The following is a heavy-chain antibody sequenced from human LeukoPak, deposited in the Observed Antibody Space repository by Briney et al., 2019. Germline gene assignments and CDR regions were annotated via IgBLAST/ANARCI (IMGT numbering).Heavy chain of an antibody. CDR2: ISSSSSYI. V-gene: IGHV3-21*01. Sequence: GASLRLSCAASGFTFSSYSMNWVRQAPGKGLEWVSSISSSSSYIYYADSVKGRFTISRDNAKNSLYLQMNSLRAEDTAVYYCARDRIEMATIFAYWGQGTLVTVSS. J-gene: IGHJ4*02. CDR3: ARDRIEMATIFAY. D-gene: IGHD5-24*01. CDR1: GFTFSSYS.